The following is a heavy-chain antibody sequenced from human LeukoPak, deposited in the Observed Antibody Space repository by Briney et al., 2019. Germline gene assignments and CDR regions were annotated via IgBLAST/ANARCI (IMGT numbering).Heavy chain of an antibody. J-gene: IGHJ4*02. Sequence: PSETLSLTCTVSGGSISSYYWSWIRQPPGKGLEWIGYIHYSGSTNYNPSLKSRVTISVDTSKNQFSLKLSSVTAADTAVYYCARDFGSGVDYWGQGTLVTVSS. CDR3: ARDFGSGVDY. D-gene: IGHD2-15*01. CDR2: IHYSGST. CDR1: GGSISSYY. V-gene: IGHV4-59*01.